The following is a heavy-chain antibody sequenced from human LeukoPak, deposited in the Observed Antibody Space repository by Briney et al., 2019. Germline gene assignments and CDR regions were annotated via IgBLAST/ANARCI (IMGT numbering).Heavy chain of an antibody. CDR2: ISTNDGYT. CDR1: GYTFTSYG. D-gene: IGHD4-17*01. V-gene: IGHV1-18*03. Sequence: ASVKVSCKASGYTFTSYGITWVRQAPGQGLEWLGWISTNDGYTNYAQKFKGRVTMTTDTSTTTAYMELRSLRYDDMAVYYCARAFDYGDYHNWFDPWGQGILVRVSS. CDR3: ARAFDYGDYHNWFDP. J-gene: IGHJ5*02.